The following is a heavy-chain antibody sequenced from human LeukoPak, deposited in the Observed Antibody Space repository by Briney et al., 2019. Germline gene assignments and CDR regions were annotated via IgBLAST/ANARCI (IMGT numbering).Heavy chain of an antibody. CDR3: AKDFGAAGKIFDY. CDR2: ISWNSGSI. J-gene: IGHJ4*02. CDR1: GFTFDDYA. V-gene: IGHV3-9*03. D-gene: IGHD6-13*01. Sequence: GRSLRLSCAASGFTFDDYAMHWVRQAPGKGLEWVSGISWNSGSIGYADSVKGRFTISRDNAENSLYLQMNSLRAEDMALYYCAKDFGAAGKIFDYWGQGTLVTVSS.